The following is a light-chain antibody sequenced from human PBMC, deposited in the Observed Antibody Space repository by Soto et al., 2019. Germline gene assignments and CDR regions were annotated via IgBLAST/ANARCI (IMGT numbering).Light chain of an antibody. CDR1: QSVSSS. V-gene: IGKV3-15*01. Sequence: EIVLTQSPATLSLFPGERATLSCRASQSVSSSLAWYQQKPGQAPRLLIYGASTGATGIPARFSGSGSGTDFSLTISSLQSEDFAVYYCLQYHNWPLTFGGGTKVDIK. CDR2: GAS. J-gene: IGKJ4*01. CDR3: LQYHNWPLT.